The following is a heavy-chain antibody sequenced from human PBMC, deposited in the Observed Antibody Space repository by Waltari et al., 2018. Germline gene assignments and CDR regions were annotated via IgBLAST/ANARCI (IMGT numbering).Heavy chain of an antibody. CDR1: GGSFSGYY. D-gene: IGHD3-10*01. J-gene: IGHJ4*02. V-gene: IGHV4-34*01. Sequence: QVQLQQWGAGLLKPSETLSLTCGVYGGSFSGYYWSWIRQPPGKGLEWIGEINHRGSTHYNPALKSRVTISVDTSKNQFSLKLSSVTSADTAVYYCARGSPMVRGVTLGYCGQGTLVTVSS. CDR3: ARGSPMVRGVTLGY. CDR2: INHRGST.